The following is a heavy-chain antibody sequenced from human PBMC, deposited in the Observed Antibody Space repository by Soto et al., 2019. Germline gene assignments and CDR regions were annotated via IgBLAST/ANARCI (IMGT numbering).Heavy chain of an antibody. J-gene: IGHJ4*01. CDR2: ISAYNGTT. D-gene: IGHD3-22*01. V-gene: IGHV1-18*01. CDR3: ASDSQSFYDSSGYYGYYFDY. CDR1: GYTFTSYG. Sequence: ASVQVSCKASGYTFTSYGISWVRQAPGQGLEWMGWISAYNGTTNYAQKLQGRVTMTADASTSTAYMELSSLRSEDTAVYYCASDSQSFYDSSGYYGYYFDYWGHGTLVTPSS.